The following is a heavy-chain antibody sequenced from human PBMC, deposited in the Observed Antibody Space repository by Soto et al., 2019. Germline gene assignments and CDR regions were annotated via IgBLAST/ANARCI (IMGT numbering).Heavy chain of an antibody. CDR2: IYSGGST. V-gene: IGHV3-66*01. D-gene: IGHD1-26*01. J-gene: IGHJ1*01. CDR3: ARDLVGATTEYFQH. CDR1: GFTVSSNY. Sequence: EVQLVESGGGLVQPGGSLRLSCAASGFTVSSNYMSWVRQAPGKGLEWVSVIYSGGSTYYADSVKGRFTISRDNSKNKLYLQMNSLRAEDTAVYYCARDLVGATTEYFQHWGQGTLVTVSS.